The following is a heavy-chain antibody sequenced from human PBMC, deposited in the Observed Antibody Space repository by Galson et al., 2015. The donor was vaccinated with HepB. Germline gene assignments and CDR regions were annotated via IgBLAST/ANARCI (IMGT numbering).Heavy chain of an antibody. CDR1: GYTFPSYD. CDR3: ARAVRNQLLSEY. V-gene: IGHV1-8*01. D-gene: IGHD1-26*01. CDR2: MNPKSTNT. Sequence: SVKVSCKASGYTFPSYDVTWVRQAPGQGLEWMGWMNPKSTNTGYARKFQGRVTMTGDTSMDTAYMELSSLKSEDTAVYYCARAVRNQLLSEYWGQETLVTVSS. J-gene: IGHJ4*02.